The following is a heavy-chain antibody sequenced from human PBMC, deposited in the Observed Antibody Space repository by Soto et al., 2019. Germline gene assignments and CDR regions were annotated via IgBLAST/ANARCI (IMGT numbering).Heavy chain of an antibody. CDR1: GGSISSGGYY. CDR3: ARVRRTVVTNWFDP. CDR2: IYYSGST. D-gene: IGHD2-15*01. V-gene: IGHV4-31*03. J-gene: IGHJ5*02. Sequence: QVQLQESGPGLVKPSQTLSLTCTVSGGSISSGGYYWSWIRQHPGKGLEWIGYIYYSGSTYYNPSLKRRVTISVDTSKNQFSLKLSSVTAADTAVYYCARVRRTVVTNWFDPWGQGTLVTVSS.